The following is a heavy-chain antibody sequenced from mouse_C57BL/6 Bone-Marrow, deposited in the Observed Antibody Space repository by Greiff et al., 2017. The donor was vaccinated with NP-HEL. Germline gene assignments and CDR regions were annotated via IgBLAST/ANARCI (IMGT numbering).Heavy chain of an antibody. CDR3: ARKDYYYYGSSYDYAMDY. D-gene: IGHD1-1*01. CDR1: GFTFSSYG. V-gene: IGHV5-6*01. J-gene: IGHJ4*01. CDR2: ISSGGRYT. Sequence: EVNLVESGGDLVKPGGSLKLSCAASGFTFSSYGMSWVRQTPDKRLEWVATISSGGRYTYYPDSVKGRFTISRDNAKNTLYLQMSSLKSEDTAMYYCARKDYYYYGSSYDYAMDYWGQGTSVTVSS.